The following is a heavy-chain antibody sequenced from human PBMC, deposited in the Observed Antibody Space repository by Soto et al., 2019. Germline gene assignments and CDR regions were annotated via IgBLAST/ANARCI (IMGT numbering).Heavy chain of an antibody. CDR2: IIPIFGTA. J-gene: IGHJ5*02. CDR1: GGTFSSYA. Sequence: QVQLVQSGAEVKKPGSSVKVSCKASGGTFSSYAISWVRQAPGQGLEWMGGIIPIFGTANYAQKFQGRVTLTADESTSTAYMELSRVRSEDTAVYYCAREAGIVGATSWFDPWGQGTLVTVSS. D-gene: IGHD1-26*01. V-gene: IGHV1-69*12. CDR3: AREAGIVGATSWFDP.